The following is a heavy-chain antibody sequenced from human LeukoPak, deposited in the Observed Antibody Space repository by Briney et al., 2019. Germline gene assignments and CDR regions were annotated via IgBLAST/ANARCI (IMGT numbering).Heavy chain of an antibody. CDR2: IYYRGNT. CDR1: DGSISSSSYY. V-gene: IGHV4-39*07. CDR3: AREQEYTSSSAAYLDS. Sequence: SETLSLTCTVSDGSISSSSYYWAWIRQPPGKGLEWIGSIYYRGNTNYNPSLKGRVTISMDTSKNQFSLKLSSVTAADTAVYYCAREQEYTSSSAAYLDSWGQGTLVTVSS. D-gene: IGHD6-6*01. J-gene: IGHJ4*02.